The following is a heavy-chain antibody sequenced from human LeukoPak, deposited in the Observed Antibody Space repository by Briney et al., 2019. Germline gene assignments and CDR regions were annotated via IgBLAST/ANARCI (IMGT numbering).Heavy chain of an antibody. CDR3: ARSLGVGSTLDY. J-gene: IGHJ4*02. Sequence: AASVKVSCKASGYTFTSYDINWVRQATGQGLEWMGWMNPNSGNTGYAQKFQGRVTITRNTSISTAYMELSSLRSEDMAVYYCARSLGVGSTLDYWGQGTLVTVSS. D-gene: IGHD1-26*01. CDR2: MNPNSGNT. V-gene: IGHV1-8*03. CDR1: GYTFTSYD.